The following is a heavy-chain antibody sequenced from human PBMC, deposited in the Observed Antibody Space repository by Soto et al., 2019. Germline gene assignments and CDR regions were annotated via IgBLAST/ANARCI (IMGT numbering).Heavy chain of an antibody. D-gene: IGHD1-26*01. CDR2: ISYDGSNK. J-gene: IGHJ4*02. CDR1: GFTFSSYG. V-gene: IGHV3-30*18. CDR3: AKNSGSPYYFDY. Sequence: PGGSLRLSCAASGFTFSSYGMHWVRQAPGKGLEWVAVISYDGSNKYYADSVKGRFTISRDNSKNTLYLQMNSLRAEDTAVYYCAKNSGSPYYFDYWGQGTLVTVSS.